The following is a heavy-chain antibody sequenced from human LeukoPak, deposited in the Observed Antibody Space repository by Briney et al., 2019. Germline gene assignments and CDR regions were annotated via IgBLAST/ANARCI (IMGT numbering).Heavy chain of an antibody. D-gene: IGHD3-10*01. CDR3: AGSYYYGSGKYYYYYMDV. CDR1: GGSISSSSYY. J-gene: IGHJ6*03. Sequence: PSETLSLTCTVSGGSISSSSYYWGWIRQPPGKGLEWIGSIYYSGGTNYNPSLKSRVTISVDTSKNQFSLKLSSVTAADTAVYYCAGSYYYGSGKYYYYYMDVWGKGTTVTISS. CDR2: IYYSGGT. V-gene: IGHV4-39*07.